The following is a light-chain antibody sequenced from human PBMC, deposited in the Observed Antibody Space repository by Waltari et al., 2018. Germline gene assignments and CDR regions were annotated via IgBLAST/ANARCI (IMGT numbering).Light chain of an antibody. Sequence: DIQMTQSPSTLSASVGDRVIITCRASQSSSKWLAWYQQKPGKAPNLLIYKASTLESGVPARFSGSGSGTDFSLTISSLQPDDCATYYCQQYNSYSLLTFGGGTKIEIK. CDR2: KAS. CDR3: QQYNSYSLLT. J-gene: IGKJ4*01. V-gene: IGKV1-5*03. CDR1: QSSSKW.